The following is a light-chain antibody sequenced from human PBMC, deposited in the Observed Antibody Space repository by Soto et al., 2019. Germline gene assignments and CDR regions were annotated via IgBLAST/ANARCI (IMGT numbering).Light chain of an antibody. CDR3: TSYTGNTLVV. CDR2: ELT. CDR1: SSDVGAYNF. Sequence: QSALTQLPSASGSPGQSVTISCTGTSSDVGAYNFVSWYQQYPGKAPRLLIYELTKRPSGVPDRFSGSRSGNTASLTVSGLKTEDEADYYCTSYTGNTLVVFGGGTKLTVL. J-gene: IGLJ2*01. V-gene: IGLV2-8*01.